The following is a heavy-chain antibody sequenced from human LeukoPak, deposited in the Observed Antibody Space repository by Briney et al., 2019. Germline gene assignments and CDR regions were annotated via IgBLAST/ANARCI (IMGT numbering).Heavy chain of an antibody. CDR2: INHSGST. J-gene: IGHJ4*02. D-gene: IGHD2-2*01. V-gene: IGHV4-34*01. CDR1: GGSFSGYY. Sequence: SETLSLTCVVYGGSFSGYYWSWIRQPPGKGLEWIGEINHSGSTNYNPSLKSRVTISVDMSKNQFSLKLNSVTAADTAVYYCARESCSSTSCYAYFDYWGQGTLVTVSS. CDR3: ARESCSSTSCYAYFDY.